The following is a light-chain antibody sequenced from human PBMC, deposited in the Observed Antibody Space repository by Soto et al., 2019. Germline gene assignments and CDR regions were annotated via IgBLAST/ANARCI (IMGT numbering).Light chain of an antibody. CDR3: QQYGTSAVYT. V-gene: IGKV3-20*01. CDR2: GAS. Sequence: EIVLTQSPGTLSLSPGESATLSCRASQSITSNYLAWYQQKPGQAPRLLIFGASSRATGIPDRFSGSGSGTDFTLTISRLEPEDFAVYFCQQYGTSAVYTFGQGTKLEIK. CDR1: QSITSNY. J-gene: IGKJ2*01.